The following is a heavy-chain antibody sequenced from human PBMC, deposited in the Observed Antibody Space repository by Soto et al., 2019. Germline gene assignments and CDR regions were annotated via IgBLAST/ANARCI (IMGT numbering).Heavy chain of an antibody. D-gene: IGHD3-22*01. J-gene: IGHJ6*02. CDR1: GGSISSGGYY. Sequence: SLSLTCTVSGGSISSGGYYWSWIRQHPGKGLEWIGYIYYSGSTYYNPALKSRVTISVDTSKNQFSLKLSSVTAADTAVYYCAGSPVVTDYYYYYGMDVWGQGTTVTV. CDR3: AGSPVVTDYYYYYGMDV. V-gene: IGHV4-31*03. CDR2: IYYSGST.